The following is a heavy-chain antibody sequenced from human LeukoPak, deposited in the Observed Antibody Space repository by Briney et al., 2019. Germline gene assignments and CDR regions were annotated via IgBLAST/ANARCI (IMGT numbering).Heavy chain of an antibody. D-gene: IGHD3-3*01. J-gene: IGHJ4*02. CDR1: GHSFTSYW. CDR3: ARRSGYYDFWSGYYRDYYFDY. Sequence: GESLKISCKGSGHSFTSYWIGWVRQMPGKGLEWMGIIYPGDSDTRYSPSFQGQVTISADKSISTAYLQWSSLKASDTAMYYCARRSGYYDFWSGYYRDYYFDYWGQGTLVTVSS. V-gene: IGHV5-51*01. CDR2: IYPGDSDT.